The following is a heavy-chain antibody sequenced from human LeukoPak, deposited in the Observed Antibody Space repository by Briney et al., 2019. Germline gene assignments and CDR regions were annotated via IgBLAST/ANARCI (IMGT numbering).Heavy chain of an antibody. D-gene: IGHD3-10*01. J-gene: IGHJ6*02. CDR3: ARDAYYYGSGSLYYYYNLDV. CDR1: GFTFSDYY. V-gene: IGHV3-11*01. CDR2: ISSSGSTI. Sequence: PGGSLRLSCAASGFTFSDYYMSWIRQAPGKGLEWVSHISSSGSTIYYADSVKGRFTISRDNAKNSLYLQMNSLRAEDTAVYYCARDAYYYGSGSLYYYYNLDVWGQGTTVTVSS.